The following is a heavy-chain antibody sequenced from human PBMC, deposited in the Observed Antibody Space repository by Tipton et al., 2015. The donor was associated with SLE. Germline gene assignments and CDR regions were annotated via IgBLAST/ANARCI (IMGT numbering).Heavy chain of an antibody. Sequence: QLVQSGAEVKKPGASVTVSCQASGYSFTSYGISWVRQAPGQGLEWMGWISAYNGNTNYAQKLQGRVTMTTDTSTSTAYMELRSLRSDDTAVYYCATYSSSWPDAFDIWGQGTMVTVSS. D-gene: IGHD6-13*01. CDR3: ATYSSSWPDAFDI. CDR2: ISAYNGNT. V-gene: IGHV1-18*01. CDR1: GYSFTSYG. J-gene: IGHJ3*02.